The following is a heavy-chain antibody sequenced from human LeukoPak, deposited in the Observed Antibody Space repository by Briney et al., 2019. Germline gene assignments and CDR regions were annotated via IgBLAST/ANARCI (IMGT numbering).Heavy chain of an antibody. J-gene: IGHJ6*02. CDR2: ISYDGSNK. D-gene: IGHD2-15*01. V-gene: IGHV3-30*04. Sequence: GGSLRLSCAASGFTFSSYAMHWVRRAPGKGLEWVAVISYDGSNKHYADSVKGRFTISRDNSKNTLYLQMNSLRAEDTAVYYCARDIYYCSGGSCYAPYYYYYYGMDVWGQGTTVTVSS. CDR1: GFTFSSYA. CDR3: ARDIYYCSGGSCYAPYYYYYYGMDV.